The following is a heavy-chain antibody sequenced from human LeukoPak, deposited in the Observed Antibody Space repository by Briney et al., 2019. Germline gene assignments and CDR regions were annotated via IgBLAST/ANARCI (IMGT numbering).Heavy chain of an antibody. J-gene: IGHJ4*02. D-gene: IGHD6-13*01. V-gene: IGHV4-38-2*02. CDR3: ARSRASSSWADY. CDR1: GYSISSGYY. Sequence: SETLSLTCTVSGYSISSGYYWGWIRQPPGKGLEWIGSIYHSGSTYYNPSLKSRVTISVDTSKNQFSLKLSSVTAADTAVYYCARSRASSSWADYWGQGTLVTVSS. CDR2: IYHSGST.